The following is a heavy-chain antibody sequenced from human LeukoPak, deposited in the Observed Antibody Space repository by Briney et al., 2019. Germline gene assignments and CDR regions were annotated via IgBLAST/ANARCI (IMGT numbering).Heavy chain of an antibody. CDR2: ISGSGGST. D-gene: IGHD3-9*01. CDR3: AKDHGLKYYDILTGHYPDY. J-gene: IGHJ4*02. Sequence: GGSLRLSCAASGFTFSSYAMSWVRQAPGKGLEWVSAISGSGGSTYYADSVKGRFTISRDNSKNTLYLQMNSLRAEDTAVYYCAKDHGLKYYDILTGHYPDYWGQGTLVTVSS. V-gene: IGHV3-23*01. CDR1: GFTFSSYA.